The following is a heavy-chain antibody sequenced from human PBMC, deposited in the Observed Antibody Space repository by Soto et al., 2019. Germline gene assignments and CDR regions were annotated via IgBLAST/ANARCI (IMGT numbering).Heavy chain of an antibody. Sequence: EVQLLESGGVLVQPGGSLRLSCAASGFTFSSYAMSWVRQAPGKGLEWVSAISGSGGSTYYADSVKGRFTIFRDNYKNKLYLQMNSLRAEDKSVYYCAWGIGILPGYHYTPPRFDYWGQGTLVTVSS. CDR2: ISGSGGST. CDR1: GFTFSSYA. CDR3: AWGIGILPGYHYTPPRFDY. J-gene: IGHJ4*02. V-gene: IGHV3-23*01. D-gene: IGHD3-9*01.